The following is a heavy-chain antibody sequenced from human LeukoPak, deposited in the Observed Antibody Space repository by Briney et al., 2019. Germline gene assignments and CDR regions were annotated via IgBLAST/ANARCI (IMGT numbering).Heavy chain of an antibody. Sequence: GGSLRLSCAASGFAFSDYEMNWVRQAPGKGLEWVSFVSSSGSTDYYADSVKGRFIISKDNAKNLLYLEMSNLRAEDTAVYYCARDLRAKRYFYDSSGSSAYWGQGTLVTVSS. D-gene: IGHD3-22*01. CDR1: GFAFSDYE. CDR2: VSSSGSTD. V-gene: IGHV3-48*03. CDR3: ARDLRAKRYFYDSSGSSAY. J-gene: IGHJ4*02.